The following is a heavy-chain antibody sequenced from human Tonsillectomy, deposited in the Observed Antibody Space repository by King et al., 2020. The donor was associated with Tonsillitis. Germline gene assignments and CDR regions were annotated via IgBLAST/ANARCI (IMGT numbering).Heavy chain of an antibody. CDR2: ISGGGSYI. J-gene: IGHJ4*02. D-gene: IGHD2/OR15-2a*01. V-gene: IGHV3-23*04. CDR1: GFTFESYS. CDR3: AKDSGRFFADFLWDFDS. Sequence: VQLVESGGGQVQPGGSVRLSCAGSGFTFESYSISWVRQAPGKGLEWVSVISGGGSYIYYADSVRGRFSISRDNSKNMLYLHMTSLTAEDTALYYCAKDSGRFFADFLWDFDSWGKGTLVTVSS.